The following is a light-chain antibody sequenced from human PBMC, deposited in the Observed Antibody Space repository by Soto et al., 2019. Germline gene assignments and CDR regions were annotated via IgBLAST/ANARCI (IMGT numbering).Light chain of an antibody. CDR2: GNS. Sequence: QSVLTQLPSVSGAPRRRVTISCTGSSSNIGAGYDVHWYQQLPGTAPKLLIYGNSNRPSGVPDRFSGSKSGTSASLAITGLQAEDEADYYCQSYDSSLSGCVFGTGTKVTVL. J-gene: IGLJ1*01. V-gene: IGLV1-40*01. CDR1: SSNIGAGYD. CDR3: QSYDSSLSGCV.